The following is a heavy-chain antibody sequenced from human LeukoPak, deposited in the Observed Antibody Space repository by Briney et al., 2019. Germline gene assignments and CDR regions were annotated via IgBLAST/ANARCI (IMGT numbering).Heavy chain of an antibody. CDR2: IYYSGST. J-gene: IGHJ4*02. Sequence: PSETLSLTCTVSGGSISSSSYYWGWIRQPPGKGLEWIGSIYYSGSTYYNPSLKSRVTISVDTSKNQFSLKLSSVTAADTAVYYCARNKRLDYDFWSGYYLDYWGQGTLVTVSS. V-gene: IGHV4-39*01. CDR3: ARNKRLDYDFWSGYYLDY. D-gene: IGHD3-3*01. CDR1: GGSISSSSYY.